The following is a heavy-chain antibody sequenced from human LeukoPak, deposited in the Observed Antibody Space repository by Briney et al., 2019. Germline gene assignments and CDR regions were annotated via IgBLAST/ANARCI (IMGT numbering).Heavy chain of an antibody. Sequence: ASVKVSCTSSGYTFSDYYIYWVRQAPGQGLEWMGGINPNSGGTDYAQKFQGRVTMTRDTSISTAYTELSWLRSDDTAVYYCARPRDYSGAGSYLPSVWGQGTLVTVSS. CDR2: INPNSGGT. D-gene: IGHD3-10*01. CDR1: GYTFSDYY. V-gene: IGHV1-2*02. CDR3: ARPRDYSGAGSYLPSV. J-gene: IGHJ4*02.